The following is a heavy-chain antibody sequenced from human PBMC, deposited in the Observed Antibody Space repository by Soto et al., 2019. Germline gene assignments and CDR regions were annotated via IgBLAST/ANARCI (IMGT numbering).Heavy chain of an antibody. V-gene: IGHV4-31*03. CDR1: GDSITSGGYY. Sequence: SETLSLTCNVSGDSITSGGYYWSWIRQQPGKGLEWIGYVYHSGSTYYNPSLKSRITISVDTSKNQFSLKLSSVTAADTAVYYCARLRAAAEYFDYWGQGTLVTVSS. CDR3: ARLRAAAEYFDY. J-gene: IGHJ4*02. D-gene: IGHD6-13*01. CDR2: VYHSGST.